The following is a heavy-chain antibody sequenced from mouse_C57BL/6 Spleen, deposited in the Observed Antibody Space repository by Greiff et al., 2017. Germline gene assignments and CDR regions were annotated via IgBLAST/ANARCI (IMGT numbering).Heavy chain of an antibody. Sequence: VQLQQPGAELVRPGTSVKLSCTASGYTFTSYWMHWVKQRPGQGLEWIGVIDPSDSYTNYNQKFKGTATLTVDTSSSTAYMQLSSLTSEDSAVYYCARGYGPFAYWGQGTLVTVSA. CDR1: GYTFTSYW. V-gene: IGHV1-59*01. J-gene: IGHJ3*01. CDR2: IDPSDSYT. D-gene: IGHD1-1*01. CDR3: ARGYGPFAY.